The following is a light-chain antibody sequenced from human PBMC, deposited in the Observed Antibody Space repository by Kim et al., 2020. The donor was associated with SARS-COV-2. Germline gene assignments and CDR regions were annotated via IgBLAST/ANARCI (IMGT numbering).Light chain of an antibody. CDR2: GKN. CDR1: ILRSYY. CDR3: NSRDSTDNVV. V-gene: IGLV3-19*01. J-gene: IGLJ2*01. Sequence: VALGQTVRITCQGDILRSYYATCDKQKPGPAPLLVIYGKNNRPSGIPDRFSGSSSGNPASLTITGTQAGDEADYYCNSRDSTDNVVFGGGTQLTVL.